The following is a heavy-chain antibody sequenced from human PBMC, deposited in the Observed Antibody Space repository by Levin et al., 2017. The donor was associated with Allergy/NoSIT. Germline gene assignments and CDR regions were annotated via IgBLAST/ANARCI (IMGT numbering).Heavy chain of an antibody. V-gene: IGHV1-18*01. CDR3: ARVRTLGSSWYGNFDY. J-gene: IGHJ4*02. CDR2: ISAYNGNT. CDR1: GYTFTSYG. D-gene: IGHD6-13*01. Sequence: ASVKVSCKASGYTFTSYGISWVRQAPGQGLEWMGWISAYNGNTNYAQKLQGRVTMTTDTSTSTAYMELRSLRSDDTAVYYCARVRTLGSSWYGNFDYWGQGTLVTVSS.